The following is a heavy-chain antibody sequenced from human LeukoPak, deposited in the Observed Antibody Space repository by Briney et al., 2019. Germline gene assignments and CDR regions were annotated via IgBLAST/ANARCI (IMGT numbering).Heavy chain of an antibody. CDR2: IYYSGST. CDR3: ARTSGDAFDI. V-gene: IGHV4-59*01. Sequence: SETLSLTCTVSGGSISSYYWSWIRQPPGKGLEWIGYIYYSGSTNYNPSLKSRVTISVDTSKNQFSLKLSSVTAADTAVYYCARTSGDAFDIWGQGKMVSVSS. CDR1: GGSISSYY. J-gene: IGHJ3*02.